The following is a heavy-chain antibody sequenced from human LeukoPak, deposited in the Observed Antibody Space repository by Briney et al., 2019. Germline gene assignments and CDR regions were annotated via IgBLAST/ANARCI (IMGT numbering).Heavy chain of an antibody. V-gene: IGHV4-4*02. J-gene: IGHJ4*02. Sequence: SGTLSLTCDVSGGSISNTNWWSWVRQPPGQGLEWIGEVSLAGQTNYNPSLNGRVTMSLDESSNQLSLKLTSVTAADTAIYYCTRAVITFGAAVAKGFDCWGQGTLVTVSS. CDR2: VSLAGQT. D-gene: IGHD3-16*01. CDR1: GGSISNTNW. CDR3: TRAVITFGAAVAKGFDC.